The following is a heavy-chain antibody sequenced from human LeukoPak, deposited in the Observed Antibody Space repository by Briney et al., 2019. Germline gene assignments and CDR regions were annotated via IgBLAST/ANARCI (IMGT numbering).Heavy chain of an antibody. CDR1: GGSTSSSSSD. V-gene: IGHV4-39*01. J-gene: IGHJ5*02. Sequence: PSETLSPTCTVSGGSTSSSSSDCGWIRHHPGNGLEWIGSIYEGGSTYYNPSLKRRGTISVDTSKNPFSLRLSSVTAADTAVYYCARLWFGDPNWFDPWGQGTLVTVSS. D-gene: IGHD3-10*01. CDR3: ARLWFGDPNWFDP. CDR2: IYEGGST.